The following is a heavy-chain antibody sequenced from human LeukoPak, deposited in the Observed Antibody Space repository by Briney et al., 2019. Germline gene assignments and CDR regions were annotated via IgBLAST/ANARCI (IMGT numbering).Heavy chain of an antibody. V-gene: IGHV1-2*02. CDR1: GYAFTAHY. J-gene: IGHJ4*02. CDR2: INPNSGGT. CDR3: ARMGITAAGSLDY. Sequence: ASVKVSCKASGYAFTAHYMHWVRQAPGQGLEWVGWINPNSGGTNYAQSFQGRDTMTRDTSIYTAYMELSSLRSDDTAVYYCARMGITAAGSLDYWGQGTLVTVSS. D-gene: IGHD6-13*01.